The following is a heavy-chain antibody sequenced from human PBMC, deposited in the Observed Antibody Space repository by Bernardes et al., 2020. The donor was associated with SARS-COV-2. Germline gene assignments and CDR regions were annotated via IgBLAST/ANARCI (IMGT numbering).Heavy chain of an antibody. Sequence: SETLSLTCTVSGASITTYYWSWIRQPPGKGLEWIGYIHYSGITNYSPSLESRVTISADTPKNHFSLKLSSVTDADTAVYYCARQSFTSAVPGLQYFDYWGQGMLVTVSS. J-gene: IGHJ4*02. CDR1: GASITTYY. V-gene: IGHV4-59*08. D-gene: IGHD6-19*01. CDR3: ARQSFTSAVPGLQYFDY. CDR2: IHYSGIT.